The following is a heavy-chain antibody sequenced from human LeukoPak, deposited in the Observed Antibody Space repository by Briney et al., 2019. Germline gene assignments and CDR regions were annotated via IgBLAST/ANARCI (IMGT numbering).Heavy chain of an antibody. CDR3: AKVGRSLQTY. Sequence: GGSLRLSCAASGFMFSSNWMSWVRLAPGKGLEWVANIKEDGTETYYVDSVKGRFTISRDNAKNSLYLQMNSLRVEDTAVYYCAKVGRSLQTYWGQGTLVTVSS. J-gene: IGHJ4*02. CDR1: GFMFSSNW. D-gene: IGHD5-24*01. CDR2: IKEDGTET. V-gene: IGHV3-7*03.